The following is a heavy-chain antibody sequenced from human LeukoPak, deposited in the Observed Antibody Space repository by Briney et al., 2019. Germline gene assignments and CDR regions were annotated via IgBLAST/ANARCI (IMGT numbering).Heavy chain of an antibody. CDR3: ANSGGVECSSGTCYTTWYFDL. CDR2: IYTSGST. CDR1: GGSISSGSYY. Sequence: SETLSLTCTVSGGSISSGSYYWSWIRQPAGKGLEWIGRIYTSGSTNYNHSLKSRVTISVDTSKNQFSLKLSSVTAADTAVCYCANSGGVECSSGTCYTTWYFDLWGRGTLVTVSS. V-gene: IGHV4-61*02. D-gene: IGHD2-2*02. J-gene: IGHJ2*01.